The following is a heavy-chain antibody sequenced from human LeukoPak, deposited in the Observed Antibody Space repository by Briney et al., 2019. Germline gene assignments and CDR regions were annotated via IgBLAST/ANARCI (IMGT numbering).Heavy chain of an antibody. V-gene: IGHV3-21*01. CDR3: ARQGVGYSGYDFFAYYYYYYYMDV. Sequence: GGSLRLSCAASGFTLSRYSMNWVRQAPGKGLEWVSSISTSSSYIYYADSVKGRFTISRDNAKNSLYLQMNSLRAEDTAVYYCARQGVGYSGYDFFAYYYYYYYMDVWGKGTTVTVSS. D-gene: IGHD5-12*01. CDR2: ISTSSSYI. J-gene: IGHJ6*03. CDR1: GFTLSRYS.